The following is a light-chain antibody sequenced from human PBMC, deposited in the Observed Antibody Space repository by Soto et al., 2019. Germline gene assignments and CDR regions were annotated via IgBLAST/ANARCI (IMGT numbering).Light chain of an antibody. CDR3: QQYNSFPT. Sequence: DIQMTQSPSTLSASVGDRVTITCRASQSISSWLAWYQQKPGKPPKLLNYKASSLETGVPSRFSGSGSGTEFTHTISSLQPDDFATYYCQQYNSFPTFGQRTKVEIK. V-gene: IGKV1-5*03. CDR2: KAS. CDR1: QSISSW. J-gene: IGKJ1*01.